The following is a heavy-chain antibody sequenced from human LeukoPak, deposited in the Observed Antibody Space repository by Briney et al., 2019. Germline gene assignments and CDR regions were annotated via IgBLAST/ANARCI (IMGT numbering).Heavy chain of an antibody. CDR2: ISYDGSNK. J-gene: IGHJ4*02. D-gene: IGHD3-10*01. CDR3: ARGSESLTFAY. Sequence: GRSLRLSCAASGFTFSSYAMHWVRQAPGKGLEWVAVISYDGSNKYYADSVKGRFTISRDNSKNTLYLQMNSLRAEDTAVYYCARGSESLTFAYGAQGPLVTVSS. V-gene: IGHV3-30-3*01. CDR1: GFTFSSYA.